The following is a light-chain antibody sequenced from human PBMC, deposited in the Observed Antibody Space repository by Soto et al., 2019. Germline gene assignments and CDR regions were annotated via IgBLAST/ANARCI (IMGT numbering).Light chain of an antibody. V-gene: IGLV2-23*01. CDR1: SSDVGSYNL. J-gene: IGLJ3*02. CDR3: CSFARGSTLV. CDR2: EGS. Sequence: QSALTQPASVSGSPGQSITISFTGTSSDVGSYNLVSWYQQHPGNAPKLMIYEGSKRPSGVSNRFFGSKSGNTASLTISGLQAEDEADYYCCSFARGSTLVFGGGTKLTV.